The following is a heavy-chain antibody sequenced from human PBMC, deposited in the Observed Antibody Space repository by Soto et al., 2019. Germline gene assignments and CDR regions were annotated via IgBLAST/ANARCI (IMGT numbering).Heavy chain of an antibody. Sequence: GGSLRLSCAASGFTVSSNYMSWVRQAPGKGLEWVSVIYSGGSTYYADSVKGRFTISRDNSKNTLYLQMNSLRAEDTAVYYCARLDYSDAFDIWGKGTMVTVSS. CDR3: ARLDYSDAFDI. CDR2: IYSGGST. CDR1: GFTVSSNY. D-gene: IGHD3-10*01. V-gene: IGHV3-53*01. J-gene: IGHJ3*02.